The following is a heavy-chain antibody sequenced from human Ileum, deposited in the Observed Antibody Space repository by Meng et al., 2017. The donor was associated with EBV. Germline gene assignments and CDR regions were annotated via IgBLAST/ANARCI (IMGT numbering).Heavy chain of an antibody. Sequence: LQLQGSGSGLVKPSQTLSLTCAVSGGSISSGGHSWSWIRQPPGKGLEWIGDIQHSGSTYYNPSLKSRVTISVDRSRNQFSLKLSSVTAADTAVYYCARAHPVVYFFDYWGQGTLVTVSS. CDR3: ARAHPVVYFFDY. J-gene: IGHJ4*02. CDR2: IQHSGST. CDR1: GGSISSGGHS. V-gene: IGHV4-30-2*01. D-gene: IGHD4-23*01.